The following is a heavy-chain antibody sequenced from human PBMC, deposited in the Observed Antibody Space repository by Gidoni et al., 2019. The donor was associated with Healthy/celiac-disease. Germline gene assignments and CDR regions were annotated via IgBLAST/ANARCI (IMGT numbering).Heavy chain of an antibody. D-gene: IGHD6-19*01. CDR2: SNHSGGT. Sequence: QVQLQQWGAGLLKPSETLSLTCAVYGGSFSGYYWSWIRQPPGKGLEWIGESNHSGGTNYNPSLKSRVTISVDTSKNQFSLKLSSVTAADTAVYYCARASGLYSSGWYGGQYFQHWGQGTLVTVSS. CDR1: GGSFSGYY. V-gene: IGHV4-34*01. J-gene: IGHJ1*01. CDR3: ARASGLYSSGWYGGQYFQH.